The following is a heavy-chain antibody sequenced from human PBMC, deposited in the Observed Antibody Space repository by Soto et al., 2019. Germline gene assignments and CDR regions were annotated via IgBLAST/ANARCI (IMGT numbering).Heavy chain of an antibody. CDR1: GFTFSSYA. D-gene: IGHD3-22*01. CDR2: ISGSGSTI. V-gene: IGHV3-23*01. J-gene: IGHJ4*02. CDR3: AKVFSYYYSSGYYYFDY. Sequence: LRLSCAASGFTFSSYAVSWVRQAPGKGPEWISSISGSGSTIYYADSVKGRFTISRDNSKNTLYLQMSSLRAEDTAVYYCAKVFSYYYSSGYYYFDYWGQGTLVTVSS.